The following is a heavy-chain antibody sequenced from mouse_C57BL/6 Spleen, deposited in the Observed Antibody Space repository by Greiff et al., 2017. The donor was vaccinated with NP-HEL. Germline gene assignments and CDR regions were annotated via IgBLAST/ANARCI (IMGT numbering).Heavy chain of an antibody. V-gene: IGHV1-80*01. CDR3: ARADSSGFFFAY. J-gene: IGHJ3*01. Sequence: VKLQESGAELVKPGASVKISCKASGYAFSSYWMNWVKQRPGKGLEWIGQIYPGDGDTNYNGKFKGKATLTADKSSSTAYMQLSSLTSEDSAVYFCARADSSGFFFAYWGQGTLVTVSA. D-gene: IGHD3-2*02. CDR1: GYAFSSYW. CDR2: IYPGDGDT.